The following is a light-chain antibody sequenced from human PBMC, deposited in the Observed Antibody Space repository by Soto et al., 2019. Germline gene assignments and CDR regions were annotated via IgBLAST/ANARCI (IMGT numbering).Light chain of an antibody. V-gene: IGKV1-39*01. CDR1: RSISKY. J-gene: IGKJ1*01. CDR3: QQSYSNLAWT. Sequence: DIQMTQSPSSLSASVGDRVNITCRASRSISKYLHWYQQKPGKAPNLLIYAASSLQSGVPSRFSGSGSGTDFTLSINSLQPEDFATYYCQQSYSNLAWTFGHGTRVEIK. CDR2: AAS.